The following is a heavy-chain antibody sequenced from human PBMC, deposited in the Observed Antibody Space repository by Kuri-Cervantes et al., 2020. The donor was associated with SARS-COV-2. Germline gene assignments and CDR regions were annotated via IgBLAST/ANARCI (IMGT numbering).Heavy chain of an antibody. CDR2: INHSGST. V-gene: IGHV4-34*01. CDR3: ARDWSSSYYFEY. CDR1: GGSFSGYY. D-gene: IGHD6-6*01. Sequence: GSLRLSCAVYGGSFSGYYWSWIRQPPGKGLEWIGEINHSGSTNYNPSLKSRVTISVDTSKSQFSLKLDSLTAADTGVYFCARDWSSSYYFEYWSQGTLVTVSS. J-gene: IGHJ4*02.